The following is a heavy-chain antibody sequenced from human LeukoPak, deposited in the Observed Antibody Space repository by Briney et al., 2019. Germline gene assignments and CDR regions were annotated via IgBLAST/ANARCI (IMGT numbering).Heavy chain of an antibody. J-gene: IGHJ3*02. CDR2: IIPIFGTA. CDR3: ARGVRWELVGDSAFDI. Sequence: SVTVSCTASGYTFTSYAMNWVRQAPGQGLEWMGGIIPIFGTANYAQKFQGRVTITADESTSTAYMELSSLRSEDTAVYYCARGVRWELVGDSAFDIWGQGTMVTVSS. V-gene: IGHV1-69*13. D-gene: IGHD1-26*01. CDR1: GYTFTSYA.